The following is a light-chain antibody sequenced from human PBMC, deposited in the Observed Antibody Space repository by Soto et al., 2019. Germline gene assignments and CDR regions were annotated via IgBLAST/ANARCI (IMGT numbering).Light chain of an antibody. CDR3: QQYGTPLFT. J-gene: IGKJ3*01. Sequence: EIVLTQSPGTLSLSPGERATLSCRASQSVSSSYLAWYQQKPGQAPRLLIYVASSRATGIPDRFSGSGSGTDFTLTISRLEPGDFAVYYCQQYGTPLFTFGPGTKVDIK. CDR2: VAS. V-gene: IGKV3-20*01. CDR1: QSVSSSY.